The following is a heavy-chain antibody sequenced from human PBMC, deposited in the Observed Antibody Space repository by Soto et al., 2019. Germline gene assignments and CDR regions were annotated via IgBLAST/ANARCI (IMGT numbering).Heavy chain of an antibody. CDR1: GFTFSSYS. CDR2: ISSSSSTI. CDR3: ASSSAIFGVVTPRYYYYMDV. J-gene: IGHJ6*03. V-gene: IGHV3-48*01. Sequence: GSLRLSCAASGFTFSSYSMNWVRQAPGKGLEWVSYISSSSSTIYYADSVKGRFTISRDNAKNSLYLQMNSLRAEDTAVYYCASSSAIFGVVTPRYYYYMDVWGKGTTVTVSS. D-gene: IGHD3-3*01.